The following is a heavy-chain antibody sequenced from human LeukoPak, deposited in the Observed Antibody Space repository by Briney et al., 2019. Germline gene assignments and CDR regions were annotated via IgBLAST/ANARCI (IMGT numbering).Heavy chain of an antibody. CDR2: INHSGST. CDR1: GGSFSGYY. Sequence: SETLSLTCAVYGGSFSGYYWSWIRQPPGKGLEWIGEINHSGSTNYNPSLKSRVTISVDTSKTQFSLKLSSVTAADTAVYYCARASNFPGLDYWGQGTLVTVSS. V-gene: IGHV4-34*01. D-gene: IGHD4-11*01. CDR3: ARASNFPGLDY. J-gene: IGHJ4*02.